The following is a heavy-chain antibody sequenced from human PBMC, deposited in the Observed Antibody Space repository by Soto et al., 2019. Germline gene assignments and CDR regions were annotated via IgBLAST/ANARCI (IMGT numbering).Heavy chain of an antibody. Sequence: ASVKVSCKASGYTFTGYYMHWVRQAPGQGLEWMGWINPNSGGTNYAQKFQGWVTMTRDTSISTAYMELSRLRSDDTAVYYCARDRGHPSGRDFDYWGQGTLVTVSS. V-gene: IGHV1-2*04. CDR3: ARDRGHPSGRDFDY. CDR2: INPNSGGT. D-gene: IGHD3-10*01. CDR1: GYTFTGYY. J-gene: IGHJ4*02.